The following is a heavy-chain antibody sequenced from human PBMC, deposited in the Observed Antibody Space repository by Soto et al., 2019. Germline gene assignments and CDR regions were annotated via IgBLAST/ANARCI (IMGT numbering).Heavy chain of an antibody. Sequence: QITLKESGPTLVQPTQTLTLTCTFSGFSLTTTGVGVGWIRQPPGKALEWLAVIYWDDDKRYSPSLKSRLTLIKDSSQNQVVLIMTNMDPVDTATYYCAHRLGQSGSNWDSGAYEMWGQGTMVIVSS. D-gene: IGHD1-7*01. J-gene: IGHJ3*02. CDR2: IYWDDDK. CDR3: AHRLGQSGSNWDSGAYEM. V-gene: IGHV2-5*02. CDR1: GFSLTTTGVG.